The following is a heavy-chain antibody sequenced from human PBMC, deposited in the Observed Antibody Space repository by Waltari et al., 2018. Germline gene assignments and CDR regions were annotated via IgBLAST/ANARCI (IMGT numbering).Heavy chain of an antibody. V-gene: IGHV3-7*01. D-gene: IGHD3-22*01. CDR2: IKQDGSEK. CDR1: GLTFSSYW. J-gene: IGHJ5*02. Sequence: EVQLVESGGGLVQPGGSLRLSCAASGLTFSSYWMSWVRQAPGKGLEWVANIKQDGSEKYYVDSVKGRFTISRDNAKNSLYLQMNSLRAEDTAVYYCAAGRPSDSAPWGQGTLVTVSS. CDR3: AAGRPSDSAP.